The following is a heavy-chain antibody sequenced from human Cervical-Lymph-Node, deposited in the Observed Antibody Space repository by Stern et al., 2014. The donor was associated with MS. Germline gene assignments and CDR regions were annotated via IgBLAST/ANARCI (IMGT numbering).Heavy chain of an antibody. CDR1: GGTFSSHA. CDR3: ARDQIPYYYYGMDV. Sequence: VQLEESGAEVKKPGSSVKVSCQTSGGTFSSHAINWVRQDPGQGIEWMGGVHPLFGTLDYAQKFQGRLTITADESTITSYMELSSLRSEDTAVYYCARDQIPYYYYGMDVWGQGTTVTVSS. V-gene: IGHV1-69*01. J-gene: IGHJ6*02. CDR2: VHPLFGTL. D-gene: IGHD2-2*02.